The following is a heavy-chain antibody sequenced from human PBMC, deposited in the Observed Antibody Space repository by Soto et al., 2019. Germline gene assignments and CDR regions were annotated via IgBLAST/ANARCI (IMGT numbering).Heavy chain of an antibody. Sequence: ASVKVSCKASGYTFTSYGISWVRQAPGQGLEWMGWISAYNGNTHYAQKLQGRVTMTTDTSTSTAYMELRSLRSDDTAVYYCARVWGGYDWGGYYYYGMDVWGQGTTVTVSS. CDR1: GYTFTSYG. CDR3: ARVWGGYDWGGYYYYGMDV. D-gene: IGHD5-12*01. CDR2: ISAYNGNT. V-gene: IGHV1-18*04. J-gene: IGHJ6*02.